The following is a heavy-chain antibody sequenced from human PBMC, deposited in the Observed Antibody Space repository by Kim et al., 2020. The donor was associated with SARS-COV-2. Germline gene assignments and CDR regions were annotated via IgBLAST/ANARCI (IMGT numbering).Heavy chain of an antibody. CDR1: GYTFTSYY. CDR2: INPSGGST. V-gene: IGHV1-46*01. D-gene: IGHD3-3*01. J-gene: IGHJ5*02. Sequence: GASVKVSCKASGYTFTSYYMHWVRQAPGQGLEWMGIINPSGGSTSYAQKFQGRVTMTRDTSTSTVYMELSSLRSEDTAVYYCARGIGAPYYDFWSGYYPPATNWFDPWGQGTLVTVSS. CDR3: ARGIGAPYYDFWSGYYPPATNWFDP.